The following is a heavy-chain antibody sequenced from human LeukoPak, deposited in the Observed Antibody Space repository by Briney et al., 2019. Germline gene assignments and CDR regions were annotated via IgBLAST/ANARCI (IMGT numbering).Heavy chain of an antibody. J-gene: IGHJ4*02. CDR2: ISGYNDYT. V-gene: IGHV1-18*01. CDR3: ARLPWETSRPPEPDY. CDR1: GYSFTTYG. D-gene: IGHD1-14*01. Sequence: ASVKVSCKASGYSFTTYGVSWLRQAPGQGLEWLGWISGYNDYTKYAQKFQGRVTMTTDTSTTTAYMELRSLTSDDTAVYYCARLPWETSRPPEPDYWGQGTLVTVSS.